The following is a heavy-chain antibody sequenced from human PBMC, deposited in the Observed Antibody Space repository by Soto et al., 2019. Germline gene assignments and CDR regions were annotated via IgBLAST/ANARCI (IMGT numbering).Heavy chain of an antibody. D-gene: IGHD3-22*01. CDR2: ISGSGGST. Sequence: EVQLLESGGGLVQPGGSLRLSCAASGFTFSSYAMSWVRQAPGKGLEWVSAISGSGGSTYYADSMKGRFTISRDNSKNTLYLQMNSLRAEDTAVYYCAKDERYYYDSSGYYYTGDYYFDYWGQGTLVTVSS. J-gene: IGHJ4*02. CDR3: AKDERYYYDSSGYYYTGDYYFDY. V-gene: IGHV3-23*01. CDR1: GFTFSSYA.